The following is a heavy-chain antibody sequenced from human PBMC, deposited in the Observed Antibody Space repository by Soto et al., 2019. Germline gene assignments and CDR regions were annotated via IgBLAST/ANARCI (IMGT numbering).Heavy chain of an antibody. CDR3: AKDTLATRQAYAFDI. J-gene: IGHJ3*02. Sequence: GGSLRLSCAASGFTFSSYAMSWVRRAPGKGLEWVSAISGSGGSTYYADSVKGRFTISRDNSKNTLYLQMNSLRAEDTAVYYCAKDTLATRQAYAFDIWGQGTMVIVSS. CDR2: ISGSGGST. D-gene: IGHD5-12*01. CDR1: GFTFSSYA. V-gene: IGHV3-23*01.